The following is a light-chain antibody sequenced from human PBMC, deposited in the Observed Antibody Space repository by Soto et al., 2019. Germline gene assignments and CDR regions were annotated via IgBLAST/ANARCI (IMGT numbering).Light chain of an antibody. Sequence: EIVLTQSPATLSLSPGERATLSCRASQSVISYLAWYQQKPGQAPRLLIYDASNRATGIPARFSGSGSGTDFTLTISSLEREDFAVYYCQQRSNWPPGVFGPGTKVDIK. J-gene: IGKJ3*01. CDR1: QSVISY. CDR3: QQRSNWPPGV. CDR2: DAS. V-gene: IGKV3-11*01.